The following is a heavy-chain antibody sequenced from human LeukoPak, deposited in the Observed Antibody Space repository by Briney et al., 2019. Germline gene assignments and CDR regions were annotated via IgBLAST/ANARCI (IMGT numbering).Heavy chain of an antibody. V-gene: IGHV3-7*03. CDR1: GFTFSAHW. Sequence: GGSLRLSCAASGFTFSAHWMSWVRQAPGKGLEWVANIKQDESEKSYVDSVKGRFTISRDSAKKSLYLQMNSLRSDDTAVYYCASFTYYDFWSGYPLSAFDIWGQGTMVTVSS. D-gene: IGHD3-3*01. CDR2: IKQDESEK. J-gene: IGHJ3*02. CDR3: ASFTYYDFWSGYPLSAFDI.